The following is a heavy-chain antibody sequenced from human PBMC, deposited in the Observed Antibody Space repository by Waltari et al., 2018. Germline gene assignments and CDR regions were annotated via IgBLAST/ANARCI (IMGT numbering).Heavy chain of an antibody. V-gene: IGHV1-2*02. CDR3: ARVLMNDAFDI. CDR2: INPKNGVR. J-gene: IGHJ3*02. CDR1: GASSNEYY. Sequence: QEQLVQSGADVTTPGASVQVPCRASGASSNEYYIHGVRQAPGQGLEWMGWINPKNGVRKFTQKFQGRVTMTRDTTISTAYMELSSLRSDDTAVYYCARVLMNDAFDIWGPGTMVTVSS.